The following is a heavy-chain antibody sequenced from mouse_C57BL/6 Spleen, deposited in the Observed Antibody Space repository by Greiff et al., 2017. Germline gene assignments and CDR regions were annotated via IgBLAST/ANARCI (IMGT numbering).Heavy chain of an antibody. CDR1: GYTFTSYT. CDR3: SRGGYDYDGGFAY. D-gene: IGHD2-4*01. V-gene: IGHV1-4*01. Sequence: QVHVKQSGAELARPGASVKMSCKASGYTFTSYTMHWVKQRPGQGLEWIGYINPSSGYTKYNQKFKVKATMTADKSSSTAYMQLSSLTSEDSAVYYCSRGGYDYDGGFAYWGQGTLVTVSA. J-gene: IGHJ3*01. CDR2: INPSSGYT.